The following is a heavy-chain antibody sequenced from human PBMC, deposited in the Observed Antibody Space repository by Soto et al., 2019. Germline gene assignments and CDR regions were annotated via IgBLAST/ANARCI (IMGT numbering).Heavy chain of an antibody. J-gene: IGHJ4*02. Sequence: QVQLVQSGAEVKKPGSSVKVSCKASGGTFSSYTISWVRQAPGQGLEWMGRIIPILGIANYAQKFQVRVKITADKSTSTAYMELSSMRSEDTAVYYCASGAYCGGDCYSDPFGYWGQGTLVTVSS. V-gene: IGHV1-69*02. CDR1: GGTFSSYT. CDR2: IIPILGIA. D-gene: IGHD2-21*02. CDR3: ASGAYCGGDCYSDPFGY.